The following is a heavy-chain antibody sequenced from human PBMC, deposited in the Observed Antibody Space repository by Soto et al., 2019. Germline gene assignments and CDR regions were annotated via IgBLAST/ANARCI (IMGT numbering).Heavy chain of an antibody. J-gene: IGHJ6*02. CDR1: GFTFSSYS. V-gene: IGHV3-48*02. CDR3: ASQHSSSWTRYGMDV. D-gene: IGHD6-13*01. CDR2: ISSSSSTI. Sequence: GGSLRLSCAASGFTFSSYSMNWVRQAPGKGLEWVSYISSSSSTIYYADSVKGRFTISRDNAKNSLYLQMNSLRDEDTAVYYCASQHSSSWTRYGMDVWGQGTTVTVSS.